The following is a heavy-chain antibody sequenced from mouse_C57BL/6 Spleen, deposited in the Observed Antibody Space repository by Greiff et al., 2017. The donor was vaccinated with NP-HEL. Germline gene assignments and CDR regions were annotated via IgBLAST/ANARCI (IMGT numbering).Heavy chain of an antibody. J-gene: IGHJ4*01. CDR3: ARSRGNYDYAMDY. CDR2: LSPNSGGT. D-gene: IGHD2-1*01. Sequence: PLPPPGASLLKPGASVKLSCKASGYTFTSYWMHWVKQRPGRGLSWLGRLSPNSGGTKYNEKFKSKATLTVDKPSSTAYMQLSSLTSEDSAVYYCARSRGNYDYAMDYWGQGTSVTVSS. CDR1: GYTFTSYW. V-gene: IGHV1-72*01.